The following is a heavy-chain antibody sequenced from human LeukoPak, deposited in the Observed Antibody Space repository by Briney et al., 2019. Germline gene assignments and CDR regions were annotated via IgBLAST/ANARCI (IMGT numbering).Heavy chain of an antibody. D-gene: IGHD2-2*01. CDR3: AKIEGKYQLANIPDS. V-gene: IGHV3-30*02. J-gene: IGHJ4*02. CDR1: GFTFSYFG. Sequence: GGSLRLSCVASGFTFSYFGMHWVRQAPGKGLEWVAFIRYGGSNEYYAESVKGRFTISRDNSKNTLYLQMNSLRVEDTAAYYCAKIEGKYQLANIPDSWGQGTLVTVSS. CDR2: IRYGGSNE.